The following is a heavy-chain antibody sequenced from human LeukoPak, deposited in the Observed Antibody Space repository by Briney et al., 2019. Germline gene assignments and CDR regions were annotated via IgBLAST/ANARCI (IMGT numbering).Heavy chain of an antibody. D-gene: IGHD3-10*01. CDR1: GGSFSGYY. J-gene: IGHJ4*02. CDR2: MNHSGSA. Sequence: PSETLSLTCAVYGGSFSGYYWTWIRQPPGKGLEWIGEMNHSGSANYNPSLKSRVTISVDTSKNQFSLQLNSVTPEDTAVYYCAREGLYYYGSGSFYYFDYWGQGTLVTVSS. V-gene: IGHV4-34*01. CDR3: AREGLYYYGSGSFYYFDY.